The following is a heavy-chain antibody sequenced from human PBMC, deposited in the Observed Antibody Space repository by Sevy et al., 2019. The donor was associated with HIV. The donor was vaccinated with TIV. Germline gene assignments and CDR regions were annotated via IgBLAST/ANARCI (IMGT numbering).Heavy chain of an antibody. CDR3: TRDPLGQLPDY. CDR2: IRSKPYGGTT. J-gene: IGHJ4*02. CDR1: GFTFGDYP. V-gene: IGHV3-49*03. D-gene: IGHD3-10*01. Sequence: GGSLRLSCTTSGFTFGDYPMGWSRQAPGKGLEWVGFIRSKPYGGTTEYAASVEGRFIISRDDSRSIAYLQMNSLKTDDTAVYYCTRDPLGQLPDYWGQGTLVTVSS.